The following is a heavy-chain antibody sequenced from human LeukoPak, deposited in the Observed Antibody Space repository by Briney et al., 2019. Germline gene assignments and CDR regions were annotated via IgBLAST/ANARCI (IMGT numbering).Heavy chain of an antibody. CDR3: ARDLRIFGVVLVFDY. J-gene: IGHJ4*02. V-gene: IGHV1-2*02. D-gene: IGHD3-3*01. CDR1: GYIFIGYY. CDR2: INPYSGDT. Sequence: ASVKVSCKASGYIFIGYYIHWVRQAPGHGLEWMGWINPYSGDTNYAQKFQGRVTMTRDTSISTAYMELSRLRSDDTAVYYCARDLRIFGVVLVFDYWGQGTLVTVSS.